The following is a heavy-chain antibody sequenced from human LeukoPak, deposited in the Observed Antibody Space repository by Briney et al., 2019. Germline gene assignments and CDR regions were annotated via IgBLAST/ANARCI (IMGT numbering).Heavy chain of an antibody. D-gene: IGHD1-14*01. V-gene: IGHV3-7*01. CDR2: IKQDGSEK. J-gene: IGHJ3*02. CDR3: ARENPPGAFDI. CDR1: GFTFSSYW. Sequence: GGSLRLSCAASGFTFSSYWMSWVRQAPGKGLEWVANIKQDGSEKYYVDFVKGRFTISRDNAKNSLYLQMNSLRAEDTAVYYCARENPPGAFDIWGQGTMVTVSS.